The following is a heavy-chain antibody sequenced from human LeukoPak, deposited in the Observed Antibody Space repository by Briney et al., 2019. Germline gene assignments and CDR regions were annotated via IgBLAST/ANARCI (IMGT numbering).Heavy chain of an antibody. CDR2: INHSGST. J-gene: IGHJ5*02. D-gene: IGHD2-2*01. Sequence: PSETLSLTCAVYGGSFSGYYWSWIRQPPGKGLEWIGEINHSGSTNYNPSLKSRVTISVDTSKNQFSLKLSSVTAADTAVYYCARGKCSSTSCYARGWFDPWGQGTLVTVSS. CDR1: GGSFSGYY. CDR3: ARGKCSSTSCYARGWFDP. V-gene: IGHV4-34*01.